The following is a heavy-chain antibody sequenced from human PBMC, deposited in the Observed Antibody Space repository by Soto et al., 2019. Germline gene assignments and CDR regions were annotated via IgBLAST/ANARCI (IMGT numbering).Heavy chain of an antibody. CDR2: IWYDGSNK. D-gene: IGHD3-9*01. Sequence: PGGSLRLSCAASGFTFSSYGMHWVRQAPGKGLEGVAVIWYDGSNKYYADSVKGRFTISRDNSKNTLYLQMNSLRAEDTAVYYCAKANSRYFDCLSPTEYSQHWGQGTLVTVPS. J-gene: IGHJ1*01. CDR3: AKANSRYFDCLSPTEYSQH. CDR1: GFTFSSYG. V-gene: IGHV3-33*06.